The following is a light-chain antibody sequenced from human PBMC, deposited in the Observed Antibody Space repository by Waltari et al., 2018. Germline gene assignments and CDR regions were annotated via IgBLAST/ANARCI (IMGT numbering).Light chain of an antibody. J-gene: IGLJ2*01. V-gene: IGLV1-47*01. CDR2: RNN. CDR3: ATWYDSLSGPV. Sequence: QSVLTQPPSASGTPGQRVSISCSGSSSNIGSNSADWYQQVPGTAPKLLIYRNNQRPSGVPDRFSGSRSGTSASLAISGLRSEDEADYYCATWYDSLSGPVFGGGTKVTVL. CDR1: SSNIGSNS.